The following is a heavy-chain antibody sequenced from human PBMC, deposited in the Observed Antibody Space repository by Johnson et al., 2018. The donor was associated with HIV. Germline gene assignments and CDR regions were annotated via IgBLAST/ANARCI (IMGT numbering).Heavy chain of an antibody. CDR2: INWNGGST. D-gene: IGHD3-16*01. J-gene: IGHJ3*02. CDR3: AREWGMITFGGVIPRNAFDI. CDR1: GFTFDDYG. V-gene: IGHV3-20*04. Sequence: MLLVESGGGVVRPGGSLRLSCAASGFTFDDYGMSWVRQAPGTGLEWVSGINWNGGSTGYADSVKGRFPNSRDNAKNSLYLQMNSLRAEDTALYYCAREWGMITFGGVIPRNAFDIWGQGTMVTVSS.